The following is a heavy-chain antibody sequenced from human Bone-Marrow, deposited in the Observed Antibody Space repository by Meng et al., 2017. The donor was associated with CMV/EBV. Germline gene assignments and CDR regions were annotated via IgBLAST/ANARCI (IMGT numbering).Heavy chain of an antibody. Sequence: GESLKISCAASGFTFSSYAMSWVRQAPGKGLEWVAVISYDGSNKYYADSVKGRFTISRDNSKNTLYLQMNSLRAEDTAVYYCAREDRRVYFDYWGQGTLVTVSS. CDR3: AREDRRVYFDY. CDR1: GFTFSSYA. J-gene: IGHJ4*02. V-gene: IGHV3-30*04. CDR2: ISYDGSNK.